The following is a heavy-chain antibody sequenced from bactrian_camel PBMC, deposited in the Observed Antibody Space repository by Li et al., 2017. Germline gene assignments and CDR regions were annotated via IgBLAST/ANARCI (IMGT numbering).Heavy chain of an antibody. CDR2: IYMFGSNT. Sequence: QLVESGGGLVQPGGALKLSCEASGFSFSSYWMYWVRQAPGKGLEWVSSIYMFGSNTYYADSVKGRFTISKDNAKNTPYLQMNSLNPEDTAMYYCAASSRRNCGFWRRLDVGISSYWGQGTQVTVS. CDR3: AASSRRNCGFWRRLDVGISSY. D-gene: IGHD1*01. J-gene: IGHJ4*01. CDR1: GFSFSSYW. V-gene: IGHV3-2*01.